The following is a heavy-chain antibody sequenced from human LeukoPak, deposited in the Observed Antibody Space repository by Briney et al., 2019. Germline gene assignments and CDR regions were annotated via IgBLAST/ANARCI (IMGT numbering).Heavy chain of an antibody. Sequence: PSETLSLTCAVYGGPFSGYYWSWIRQPPGKGLEGIGEINHSGSTNYNPSLKSRVTISVATSKNQFSLKLSSVTAADTAVYYCARLLEPATGYYMDVWGKGTTVTISS. CDR1: GGPFSGYY. CDR2: INHSGST. CDR3: ARLLEPATGYYMDV. D-gene: IGHD5-24*01. J-gene: IGHJ6*03. V-gene: IGHV4-34*01.